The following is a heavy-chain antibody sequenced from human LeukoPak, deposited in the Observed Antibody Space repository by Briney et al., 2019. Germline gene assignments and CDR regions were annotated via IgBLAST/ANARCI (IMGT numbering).Heavy chain of an antibody. CDR3: AKASLKQWLPPGPGY. J-gene: IGHJ4*02. D-gene: IGHD6-19*01. CDR1: EFTFSSYA. V-gene: IGHV3-23*01. Sequence: PGGSRRLSCAASEFTFSSYAMSWVRQAPGKGLEWVSAISGSGGSTYYADSVKGRFTISRDNSKNTLYLQMNSLRAEDTAVYYCAKASLKQWLPPGPGYWGQGTLVTVSS. CDR2: ISGSGGST.